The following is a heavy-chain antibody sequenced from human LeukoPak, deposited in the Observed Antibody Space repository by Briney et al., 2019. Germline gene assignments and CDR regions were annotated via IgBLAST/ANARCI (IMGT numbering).Heavy chain of an antibody. D-gene: IGHD3-10*01. Sequence: PGASVKVSCKASGYTFTSYAMHWVRQAPGQRLEWMGWVNAGNGNTKYSQKFQGRVTITRDTSASTAYMELSSLRSEDTAVYYCASSPSLGRWFGESHWGQGTLVTVSS. J-gene: IGHJ4*02. CDR3: ASSPSLGRWFGESH. V-gene: IGHV1-3*01. CDR1: GYTFTSYA. CDR2: VNAGNGNT.